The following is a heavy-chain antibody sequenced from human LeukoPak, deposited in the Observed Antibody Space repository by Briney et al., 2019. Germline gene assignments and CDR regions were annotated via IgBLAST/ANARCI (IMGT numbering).Heavy chain of an antibody. CDR3: AKDWARYYYGSRTPTLFDY. CDR1: GFTFSSYA. V-gene: IGHV3-23*01. D-gene: IGHD3-10*01. Sequence: GGSLRLSCAASGFTFSSYAMSWVRQAPGKGLEWFSAISGSGGSTYYADSVKGRFTISRDNSKNTLYLQMNSLRAEDTAVYYCAKDWARYYYGSRTPTLFDYWGQGTLVTVSS. CDR2: ISGSGGST. J-gene: IGHJ4*02.